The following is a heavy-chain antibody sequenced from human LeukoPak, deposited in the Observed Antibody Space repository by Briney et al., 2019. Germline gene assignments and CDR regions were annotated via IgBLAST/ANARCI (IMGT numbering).Heavy chain of an antibody. V-gene: IGHV3-23*01. Sequence: GGSLRLSCAASGFTFSSYAISWVRQAPGKGLEWVSAISGSGGSTYYADSVKGRFTISRDNSKNTLYLQMNSLRAEDTAVYYCAKVGTQQLAKKYYFDYWGQGTLVTVSS. D-gene: IGHD6-13*01. CDR1: GFTFSSYA. J-gene: IGHJ4*02. CDR3: AKVGTQQLAKKYYFDY. CDR2: ISGSGGST.